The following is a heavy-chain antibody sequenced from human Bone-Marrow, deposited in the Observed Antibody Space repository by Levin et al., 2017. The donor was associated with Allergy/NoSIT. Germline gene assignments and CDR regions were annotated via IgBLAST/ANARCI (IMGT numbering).Heavy chain of an antibody. D-gene: IGHD1-26*01. CDR2: IYSDGSGT. Sequence: LSLTCAASGFTFSTYRMHWVRQAPGKGLVWVSRIYSDGSGTNYADSVKGRFTISRDNAENTLYLQMNDLRAEDTAVYYCTRDRVSGTYGAFDIWGQGTMVTVSS. CDR3: TRDRVSGTYGAFDI. J-gene: IGHJ3*02. CDR1: GFTFSTYR. V-gene: IGHV3-74*01.